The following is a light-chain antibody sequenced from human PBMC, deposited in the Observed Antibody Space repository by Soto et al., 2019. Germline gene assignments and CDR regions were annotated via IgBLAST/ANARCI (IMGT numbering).Light chain of an antibody. CDR2: GAS. Sequence: EIVMTQSPATLSASPGERATLSCRASQRISSNLAWYQQKPGQAPRLLIYGASTRATGIPARCSGSGSVTEFPLTISRLQSEDFAVYYCQQYNNWPLTFGQGTKVEIK. CDR1: QRISSN. V-gene: IGKV3-15*01. J-gene: IGKJ1*01. CDR3: QQYNNWPLT.